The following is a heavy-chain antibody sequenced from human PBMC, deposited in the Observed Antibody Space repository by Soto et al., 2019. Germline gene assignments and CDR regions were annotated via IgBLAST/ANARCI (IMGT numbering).Heavy chain of an antibody. CDR1: GFTFSSYG. CDR2: ISDDGSNK. J-gene: IGHJ4*02. Sequence: QVQLVESGGGVVQPGRSLRLSCAASGFTFSSYGMQWVRQAPGKGLEWVAVISDDGSNKYYADSLKGRFTISRDNSKNTLYLQMNCLRAEDTAVYYCAKELVYDTSGWSFDYWGQGTLVTVSS. V-gene: IGHV3-30*18. CDR3: AKELVYDTSGWSFDY. D-gene: IGHD3-22*01.